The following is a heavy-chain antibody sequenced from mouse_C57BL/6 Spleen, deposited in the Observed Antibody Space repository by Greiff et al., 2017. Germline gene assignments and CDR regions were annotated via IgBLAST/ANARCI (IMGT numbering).Heavy chain of an antibody. Sequence: VQLQQSGAELAKPGASVKLSCKASGYTFTSYWMHWVKQRPGQGLEWIGNINPSSGYTKYNEKFKDKATLTADKSSSTAYMQLSSLTYEDSAFYYCTRCLPIYYFDYWGQGTTLTVSS. CDR3: TRCLPIYYFDY. CDR1: GYTFTSYW. J-gene: IGHJ2*01. V-gene: IGHV1-7*01. CDR2: INPSSGYT.